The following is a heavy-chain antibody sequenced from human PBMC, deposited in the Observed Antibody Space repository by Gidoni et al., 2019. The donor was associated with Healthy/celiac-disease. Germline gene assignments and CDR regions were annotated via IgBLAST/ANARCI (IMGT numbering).Heavy chain of an antibody. J-gene: IGHJ4*02. D-gene: IGHD3-10*01. CDR1: GFTFSSYA. CDR3: AKSRGFGEFDY. V-gene: IGHV3-23*01. CDR2: SSGSGGST. Sequence: EVQLLESGGGLVQPGGSLRLSRASSGFTFSSYAMGWVRQAPGKGLEWVSDSSGSGGSTYYADSVKGRFTISRDNSKNTLYLQMNSLRAEDTAVYYCAKSRGFGEFDYWGQGTLVTVSS.